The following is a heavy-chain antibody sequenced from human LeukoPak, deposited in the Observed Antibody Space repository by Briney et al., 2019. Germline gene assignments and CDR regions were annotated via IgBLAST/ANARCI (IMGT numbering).Heavy chain of an antibody. CDR3: ARHRRFGVVIIDY. D-gene: IGHD3-3*01. CDR2: IYYSGST. CDR1: GGSISSSSYY. Sequence: SETLSLTCTVSGGSISSSSYYWRWIRQPPGKGLEWIGSIYYSGSTYYNPSLKSRVTISVDTSKNQFSLKLSSVTAADTAVYYCARHRRFGVVIIDYWGQGTLVTVPS. J-gene: IGHJ4*02. V-gene: IGHV4-39*01.